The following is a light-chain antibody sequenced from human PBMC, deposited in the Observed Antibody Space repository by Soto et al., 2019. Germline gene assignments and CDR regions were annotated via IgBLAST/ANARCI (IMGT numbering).Light chain of an antibody. CDR3: SSYTTSRTLDVI. CDR2: DVS. V-gene: IGLV2-14*03. CDR1: SSDVGGYDY. J-gene: IGLJ2*01. Sequence: QSVLTQPASVSGSPGQSITISCTGTSSDVGGYDYVSWYQQHPGKAPKLLIYDVSNRPSGVSNRFSASKSGNTASLTISGLQAGEEAEYFCSSYTTSRTLDVIFGGGTKLTVL.